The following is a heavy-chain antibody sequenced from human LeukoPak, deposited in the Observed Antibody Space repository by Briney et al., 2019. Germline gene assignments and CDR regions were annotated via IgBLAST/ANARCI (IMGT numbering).Heavy chain of an antibody. CDR1: GFTFDDYA. D-gene: IGHD4-23*01. CDR3: AKDIAGGNSEWNYYYGMDV. Sequence: PGRSLRLSCAASGFTFDDYAMHWVRQAPGKGLEWVSGISWNSGSIGYADSVKGRFTISRDNAKSSLYLQMNSLRAEDTALYYCAKDIAGGNSEWNYYYGMDVWGQGTTVTVSS. V-gene: IGHV3-9*01. J-gene: IGHJ6*02. CDR2: ISWNSGSI.